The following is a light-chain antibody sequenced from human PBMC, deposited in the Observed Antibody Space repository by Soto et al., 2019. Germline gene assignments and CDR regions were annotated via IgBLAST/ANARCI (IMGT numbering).Light chain of an antibody. CDR1: QSVGSK. CDR2: DAS. Sequence: ELVMTQSPATLSVSPGERATLSCRASQSVGSKLAWYQQKPGLAPRLLIYDASTRATGIPARFSGSGSGTEFTLTISSLQSEDFAVYYGRQYNNWPPYTFGQGTKLEIK. V-gene: IGKV3-15*01. CDR3: RQYNNWPPYT. J-gene: IGKJ2*01.